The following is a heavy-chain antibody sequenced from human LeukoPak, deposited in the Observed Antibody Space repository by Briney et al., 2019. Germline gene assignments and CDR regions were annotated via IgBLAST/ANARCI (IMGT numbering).Heavy chain of an antibody. CDR3: AKHEGSYYDKSGYTFDF. J-gene: IGHJ4*02. V-gene: IGHV4-39*01. Sequence: SETLSLACSVSTGSVNSGVYYLGWVRQPPGKGLEWIGSIHSSGNSYCNPSLKSRVTLSVDTSKNQFSLKLSSVTAADRAVYYCAKHEGSYYDKSGYTFDFWGLGTLVTVSS. D-gene: IGHD3-22*01. CDR1: TGSVNSGVYY. CDR2: IHSSGNS.